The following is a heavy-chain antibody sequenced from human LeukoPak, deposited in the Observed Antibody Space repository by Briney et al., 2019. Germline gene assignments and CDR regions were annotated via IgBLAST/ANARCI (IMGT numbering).Heavy chain of an antibody. CDR1: GGSISSYY. CDR2: IYYSGST. D-gene: IGHD3-3*01. Sequence: SETLSLTCTVSGGSISSYYWSWIRQPPGKGLEWIGYIYYSGSTNYNPSLKSRVTISVDTSKNQFSLKLSSVTAADTAVYYCARGDFGVVPSDYWGQGTLVTVSS. J-gene: IGHJ4*02. V-gene: IGHV4-59*01. CDR3: ARGDFGVVPSDY.